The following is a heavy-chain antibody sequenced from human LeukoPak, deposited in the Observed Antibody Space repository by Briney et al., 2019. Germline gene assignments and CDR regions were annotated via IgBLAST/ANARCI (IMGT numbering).Heavy chain of an antibody. D-gene: IGHD3-10*01. CDR3: AGPSGWGSGGIYYYMDV. Sequence: PSETLSLTCAVYGGSFSGYYWSWIRQPPGKGLEWIGEINHSGSTNYNPSLKSRVTISVDTSKNQFSLKLSSVTAADTAVYYCAGPSGWGSGGIYYYMDVWGKGTTVTVSS. CDR2: INHSGST. CDR1: GGSFSGYY. V-gene: IGHV4-34*01. J-gene: IGHJ6*03.